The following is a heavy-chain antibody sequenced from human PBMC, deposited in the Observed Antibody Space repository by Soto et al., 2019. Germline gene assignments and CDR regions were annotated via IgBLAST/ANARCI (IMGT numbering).Heavy chain of an antibody. Sequence: GGSLRLSCTGSDFSFGDYAITWFRQAPGKGLEWVSFIRGKAYGGTTEYAAAVKGRITISRDDSKSVAYLQMHSLKTEDTAVYYCTRSYCSSASCYSTTFDVWGQGTMVTVSS. D-gene: IGHD2-2*01. CDR2: IRGKAYGGTT. CDR3: TRSYCSSASCYSTTFDV. V-gene: IGHV3-49*03. CDR1: DFSFGDYA. J-gene: IGHJ3*01.